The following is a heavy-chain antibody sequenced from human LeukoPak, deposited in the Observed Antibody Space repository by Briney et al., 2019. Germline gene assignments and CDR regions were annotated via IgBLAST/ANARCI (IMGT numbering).Heavy chain of an antibody. D-gene: IGHD3-9*01. Sequence: GGSLRLSCAASGFTFDDYTMHWVRHAPGKGLEWVSGISWNSGSIGYADSVKGRFTISRDNAKNSLYLQMNSLRAEDMALYYCAKGRYYDILTGYLDYWGQGTLVTVSS. CDR3: AKGRYYDILTGYLDY. CDR2: ISWNSGSI. V-gene: IGHV3-9*03. J-gene: IGHJ4*02. CDR1: GFTFDDYT.